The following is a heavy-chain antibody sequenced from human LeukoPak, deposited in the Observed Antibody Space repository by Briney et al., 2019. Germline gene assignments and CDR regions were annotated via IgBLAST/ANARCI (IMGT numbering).Heavy chain of an antibody. J-gene: IGHJ4*02. CDR3: ARVRRYCSGGSCYSGFDC. CDR1: GCTFSSYE. CDR2: ISSSGSTI. V-gene: IGHV3-48*03. D-gene: IGHD2-15*01. Sequence: GGSLRLSCAASGCTFSSYEMNWVRQAPGKGLEWVSYISSSGSTIYYADSVKGRFTISRDNATNSLYLQITSLSAEDTAVYYCARVRRYCSGGSCYSGFDCWGQGTLVTVSS.